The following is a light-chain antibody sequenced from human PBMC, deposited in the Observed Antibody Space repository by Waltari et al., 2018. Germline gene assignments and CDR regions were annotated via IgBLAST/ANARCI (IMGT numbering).Light chain of an antibody. CDR3: AVWDDSLNVPV. CDR1: RPNIGSNT. J-gene: IGLJ1*01. Sequence: QSVLAQPPSASGTPGLKITIPCSGSRPNIGSNTVNWYQHLPGTAPRLLLWSNNQRPSGVPDRFSGSKSGTSASLAISGLQSEDEADYYCAVWDDSLNVPVFGTGTKVTVL. CDR2: SNN. V-gene: IGLV1-44*01.